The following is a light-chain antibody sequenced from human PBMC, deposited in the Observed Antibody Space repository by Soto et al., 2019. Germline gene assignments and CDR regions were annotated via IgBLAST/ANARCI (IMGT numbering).Light chain of an antibody. CDR2: AAS. V-gene: IGKV1-9*01. J-gene: IGKJ1*01. CDR3: QQYKDWPHT. CDR1: HDISTF. Sequence: DIQLTQSPSLLSASIGDRVPITCRASHDISTFLAWYQQKPGKAPKLLIYAASSLQSGVPSRFSGSGSGTDFTLTISSLQSEDFAVYYCQQYKDWPHTFGQGTKVDIK.